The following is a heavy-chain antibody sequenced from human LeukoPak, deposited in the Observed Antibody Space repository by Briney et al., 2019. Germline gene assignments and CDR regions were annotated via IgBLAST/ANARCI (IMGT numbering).Heavy chain of an antibody. CDR1: GGSISSYY. Sequence: SETLSLTCTVSGGSISSYYWSWIWQPPGKGLEWIGYIYYSGSTNYNPSLKSRVTISVDTSKNQFSLKLSSVTAADTAVCYCARHVKRWYFDLWGRGTLVTVSS. V-gene: IGHV4-59*08. CDR3: ARHVKRWYFDL. CDR2: IYYSGST. J-gene: IGHJ2*01.